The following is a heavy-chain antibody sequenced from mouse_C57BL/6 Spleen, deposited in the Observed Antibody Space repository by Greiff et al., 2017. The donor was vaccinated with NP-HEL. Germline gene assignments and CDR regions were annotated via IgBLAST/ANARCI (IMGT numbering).Heavy chain of an antibody. CDR2: ISDGGSYT. J-gene: IGHJ4*01. Sequence: EVKLMESGGGLVKPGGSLKLSCAASGFTFSSYAMSWVRQTPVKRLAWVATISDGGSYTYSPDNVKGRFTISRDNAKNNLYLQMSHRKSEDTAMYYWARDHGCLRRMDYWGQGTSVTVSA. D-gene: IGHD2-2*01. CDR1: GFTFSSYA. CDR3: ARDHGCLRRMDY. V-gene: IGHV5-4*01.